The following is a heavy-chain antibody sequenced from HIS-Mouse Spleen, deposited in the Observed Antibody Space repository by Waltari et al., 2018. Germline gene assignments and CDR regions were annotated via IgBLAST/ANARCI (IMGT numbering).Heavy chain of an antibody. CDR1: GFTFSSYA. J-gene: IGHJ4*02. Sequence: QVQLVESGGGVVQPGRSLRLSCAASGFTFSSYAMHWVRQAPGKGLEWVAVISYDGSNKYYADSVKGRFTISRDNSKNTLYLQMNSLRAEDTAVYYCARAGTLHIVATTFDYWGQGTLV. CDR3: ARAGTLHIVATTFDY. V-gene: IGHV3-30*04. D-gene: IGHD5-12*01. CDR2: ISYDGSNK.